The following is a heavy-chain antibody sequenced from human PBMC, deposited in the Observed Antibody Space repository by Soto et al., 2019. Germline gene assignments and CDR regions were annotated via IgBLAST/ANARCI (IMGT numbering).Heavy chain of an antibody. CDR3: APPQKGYNWNDFDF. J-gene: IGHJ4*02. CDR2: VLYNGFT. CDR1: GGSISGSYYY. V-gene: IGHV4-39*01. D-gene: IGHD1-20*01. Sequence: PSESLSLTCALSGGSISGSYYYWAWLRQSPGKGPEWIGSVLYNGFTSNNPSLERRVPLSVDTSKSQFSLKLSAVTAADTAVYYCAPPQKGYNWNDFDFWGQGAQVTVSS.